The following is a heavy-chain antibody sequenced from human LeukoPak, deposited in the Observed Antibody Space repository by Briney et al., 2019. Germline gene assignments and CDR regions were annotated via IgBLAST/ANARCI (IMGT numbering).Heavy chain of an antibody. CDR3: AKGRAPNSDLGYCSGGTCYHFDY. D-gene: IGHD2-15*01. Sequence: GGSLRLSCAASGFTFSSYAMSWVRQAPGKGLEWVSALSGSGGDTYYTDSVKGRFTISRDNSKNTLYLQMNSLRAEDTAVYYCAKGRAPNSDLGYCSGGTCYHFDYWGQGTLVTVSS. V-gene: IGHV3-23*01. J-gene: IGHJ4*02. CDR2: LSGSGGDT. CDR1: GFTFSSYA.